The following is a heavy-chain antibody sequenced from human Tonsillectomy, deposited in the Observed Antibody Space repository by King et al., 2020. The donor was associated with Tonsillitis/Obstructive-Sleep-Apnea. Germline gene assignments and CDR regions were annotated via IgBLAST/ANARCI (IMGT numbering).Heavy chain of an antibody. CDR2: SDPSDAYT. CDR3: ASIYYDFWSGYFS. D-gene: IGHD3-3*01. V-gene: IGHV5-10-1*01. Sequence: VQLVESGAEVKKPGESLRISCKGSGYTFTSYWVTWVRQMPGKGLEWMGTSDPSDAYTNYCPSFQGQFTISADKSISPAYLPWRSLKASDTAMYYCASIYYDFWSGYFSWGQGTLVTVSS. CDR1: GYTFTSYW. J-gene: IGHJ5*02.